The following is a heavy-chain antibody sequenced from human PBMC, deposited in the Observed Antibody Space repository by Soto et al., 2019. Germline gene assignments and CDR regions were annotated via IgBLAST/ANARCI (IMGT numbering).Heavy chain of an antibody. CDR2: VTGSGGNT. CDR1: GFTFMRYA. J-gene: IGHJ5*02. V-gene: IGHV3-23*01. D-gene: IGHD2-2*01. Sequence: SLRVSCSASGFTFMRYALGWVRQAPGKGLEWVSSVTGSGGNTYYADSVRGRFTISRDNSQNTVSLQMNTLRAEDSAVYYCAKFSAHSIYATSSVFDACGQGNLVTVS. CDR3: AKFSAHSIYATSSVFDA.